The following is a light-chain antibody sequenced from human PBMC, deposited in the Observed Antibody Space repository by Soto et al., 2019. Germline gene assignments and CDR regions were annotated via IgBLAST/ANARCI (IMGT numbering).Light chain of an antibody. Sequence: QTVVTQPPSASGTPGQRVTISCSGSSSNIGSNYVYWYQQLPGTAPKLLIYRNNQQPSGVPDRFSGSKSGTSASLAISGLRSEDEADYYCAAWDDSLSGVVFGGGTKVTVL. CDR3: AAWDDSLSGVV. J-gene: IGLJ2*01. CDR2: RNN. CDR1: SSNIGSNY. V-gene: IGLV1-47*01.